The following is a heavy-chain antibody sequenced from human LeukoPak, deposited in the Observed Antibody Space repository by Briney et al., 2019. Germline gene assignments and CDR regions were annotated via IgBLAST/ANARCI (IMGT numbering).Heavy chain of an antibody. D-gene: IGHD6-19*01. CDR2: MYADGST. V-gene: IGHV3-53*01. CDR3: ARDRYRSGCMDV. CDR1: GLTVGINY. Sequence: TGVSLRLSCAASGLTVGINYMSWVRQAPGKGLEWVSFMYADGSTDYADSVKGRFTISRDNSKNTLYLQMNTLRAEDTAIYYCARDRYRSGCMDVWGQGTTVTVS. J-gene: IGHJ6*02.